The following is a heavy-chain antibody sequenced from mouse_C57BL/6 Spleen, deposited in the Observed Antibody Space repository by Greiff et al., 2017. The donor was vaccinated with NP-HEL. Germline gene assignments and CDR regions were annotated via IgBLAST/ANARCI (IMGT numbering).Heavy chain of an antibody. CDR1: GYSITSGYY. Sequence: DVKLQESGPGLVKPSQSLSLTCSVTGYSITSGYYWNWIRQFPGNKLEWMGYISYDGSNNYNPSLKNRISITRDTSKNQFFLKLNSVTTEDTATYYCARYYGTDYWGQGTTLTVSS. CDR2: ISYDGSN. J-gene: IGHJ2*01. V-gene: IGHV3-6*01. CDR3: ARYYGTDY. D-gene: IGHD1-1*01.